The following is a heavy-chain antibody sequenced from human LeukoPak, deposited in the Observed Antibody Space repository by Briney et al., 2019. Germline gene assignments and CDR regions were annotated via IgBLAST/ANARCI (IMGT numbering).Heavy chain of an antibody. J-gene: IGHJ4*02. CDR2: IYSGGST. D-gene: IGHD6-13*01. CDR1: GFTVSSNY. V-gene: IGHV3-53*01. CDR3: AIRGIAAAGKGEYFDY. Sequence: GGSLRLSCAASGFTVSSNYMSWVRQAPGKGLEWVSVIYSGGSTYYADSVKGRFTISRDNSKNTLYLQMNSLRAEDTAVYHCAIRGIAAAGKGEYFDYWGQGTLVTVSS.